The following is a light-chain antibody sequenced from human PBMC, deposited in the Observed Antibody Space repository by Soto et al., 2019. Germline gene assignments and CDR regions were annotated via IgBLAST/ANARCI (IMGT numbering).Light chain of an antibody. J-gene: IGLJ2*01. V-gene: IGLV2-14*01. CDR3: SSYTSSSTSVV. Sequence: QSALTQPASVSGSPGQSITISCTGTGSDVGTYNYVSWYQQHPGKAPKLMIYDVTNRPSGVSDRFSGSKSGNTASLTITGLQAEDEADYYCSSYTSSSTSVVFGGGTKLTVL. CDR2: DVT. CDR1: GSDVGTYNY.